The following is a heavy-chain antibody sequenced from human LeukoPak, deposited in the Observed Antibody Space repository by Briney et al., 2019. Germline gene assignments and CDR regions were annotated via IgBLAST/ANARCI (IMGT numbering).Heavy chain of an antibody. CDR3: ARGKYYYDSSGYYGVDY. D-gene: IGHD3-22*01. Sequence: SETLSLTCTVSGGSISSYYWSWIRQPAGKGLEWIGRIYTSGSTNYNPSLKSRVTMSVDTSKNQFSLKLSSVTAAGTAVYYCARGKYYYDSSGYYGVDYWGQGTLVTVSS. CDR2: IYTSGST. J-gene: IGHJ4*02. V-gene: IGHV4-4*07. CDR1: GGSISSYY.